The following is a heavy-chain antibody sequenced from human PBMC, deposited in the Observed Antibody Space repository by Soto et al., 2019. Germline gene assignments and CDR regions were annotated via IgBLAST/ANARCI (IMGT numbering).Heavy chain of an antibody. J-gene: IGHJ6*02. CDR1: AFTFSAHN. CDR3: ARDGGIAARHYYGMDV. Sequence: EVLLVESGGGLVQPGGSLRLSCAASAFTFSAHNMVWVRQAPGKGLEWVGRSRNKANNYATEYAASVKGRFTISRDDSKNSLYLQMNSLKTEDTAVYYCARDGGIAARHYYGMDVWGQGTMVTVSS. D-gene: IGHD6-6*01. V-gene: IGHV3-72*01. CDR2: SRNKANNYAT.